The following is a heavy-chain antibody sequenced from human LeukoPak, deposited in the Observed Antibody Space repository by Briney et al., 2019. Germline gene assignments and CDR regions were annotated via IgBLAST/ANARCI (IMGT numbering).Heavy chain of an antibody. CDR3: ATLIYREITMIVVVSPNNWFDP. CDR2: FDPEDGET. CDR1: GYTLTELS. Sequence: GASVKVSCKVSGYTLTELSMHWVRQAPGKGLEWMGGFDPEDGETIYAQKFQGRVTMTEDTSTDTAYMELSSLRSEDTAVYYCATLIYREITMIVVVSPNNWFDPWGQGTLVTVSS. D-gene: IGHD3-22*01. V-gene: IGHV1-24*01. J-gene: IGHJ5*02.